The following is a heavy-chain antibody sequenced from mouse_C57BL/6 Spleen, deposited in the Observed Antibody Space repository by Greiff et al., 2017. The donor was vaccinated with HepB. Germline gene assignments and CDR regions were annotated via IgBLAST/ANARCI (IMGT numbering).Heavy chain of an antibody. Sequence: EVMLVESGGGLVKPGGSLKLSCAASGFTFSSYAMSWVRQTPEKRLEWVATISDGGSYTYYPDNVKGRFTISRDNAKNNLYLQMSHLKSEDTAMYYCARDRGLRSYFDYWGQGTTLTVSS. D-gene: IGHD3-3*01. CDR1: GFTFSSYA. J-gene: IGHJ2*01. CDR3: ARDRGLRSYFDY. V-gene: IGHV5-4*01. CDR2: ISDGGSYT.